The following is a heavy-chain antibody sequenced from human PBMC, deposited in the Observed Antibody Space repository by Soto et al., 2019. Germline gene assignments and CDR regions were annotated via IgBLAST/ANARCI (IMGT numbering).Heavy chain of an antibody. CDR3: ATIPREYCTNGVCYRPYYYGMDV. V-gene: IGHV3-48*02. J-gene: IGHJ6*02. CDR1: GFTFSSYS. D-gene: IGHD2-8*01. CDR2: ISSSSSTI. Sequence: GSLRLSCAASGFTFSSYSMNWVRQAPGKGLEWVSYISSSSSTIYYADSVKGRFTISRDNAKNSLYLQMNSLRDEDTAVYYCATIPREYCTNGVCYRPYYYGMDVWGQGTTVTVSS.